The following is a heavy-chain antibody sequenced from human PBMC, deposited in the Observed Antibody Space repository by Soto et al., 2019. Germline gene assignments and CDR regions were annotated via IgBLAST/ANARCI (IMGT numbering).Heavy chain of an antibody. CDR3: AREDIVVVPAAMGAFDI. Sequence: QVQLVESGGGVVQPGRSLRLSCAASGFTFSSYAMHWVRQAPGKGLEWVAVISYDGSNKYYADSVKGRFTISRDNFKNTLYLQMNSLRAEDTAVYYCAREDIVVVPAAMGAFDIWGQGTMVTVSS. CDR2: ISYDGSNK. CDR1: GFTFSSYA. D-gene: IGHD2-2*01. J-gene: IGHJ3*02. V-gene: IGHV3-30-3*01.